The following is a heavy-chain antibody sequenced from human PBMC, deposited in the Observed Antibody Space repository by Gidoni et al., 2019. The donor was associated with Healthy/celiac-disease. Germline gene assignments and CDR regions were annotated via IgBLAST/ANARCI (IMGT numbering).Heavy chain of an antibody. J-gene: IGHJ6*02. CDR1: GGSISSYY. V-gene: IGHV4-4*07. Sequence: QVQLQESGPGLVKPSETLSLTCTVSGGSISSYYWSWIRQPAGKGLEWIGRIYTSGSTNYNPSLKSRVTMSVDTSKNQFSLKLSSVTAADTAVYYCAREYAPDIVVVPGYYYYYGMDVWGQGTTVTVSS. CDR3: AREYAPDIVVVPGYYYYYGMDV. D-gene: IGHD2-2*01. CDR2: IYTSGST.